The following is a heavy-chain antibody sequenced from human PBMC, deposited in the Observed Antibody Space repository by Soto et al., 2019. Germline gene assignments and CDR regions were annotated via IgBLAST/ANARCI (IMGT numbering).Heavy chain of an antibody. CDR2: IIPIIGTT. CDR1: GGTFTIFA. D-gene: IGHD5-12*01. Sequence: QVQLVQSGAEVKKPGSSVKVSCKASGGTFTIFAVSWVRQAPGQGLEWMGGIIPIIGTTNYAQRFQGRITXSXDXXRSTAYMELSGLKSEDTAMYYGVRDLGSGYDPGDYWGQGTLVTVSS. J-gene: IGHJ4*02. V-gene: IGHV1-69*05. CDR3: VRDLGSGYDPGDY.